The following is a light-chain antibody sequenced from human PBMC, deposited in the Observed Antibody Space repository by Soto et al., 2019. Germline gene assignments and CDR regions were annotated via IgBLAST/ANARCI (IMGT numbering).Light chain of an antibody. V-gene: IGKV1D-12*01. CDR2: ASC. J-gene: IGKJ4*01. CDR1: EKLVSS. CDR3: QQANSFPLP. Sequence: DIQMTESPSSVSASVGDRAAITCRAREKLVSSLAWCQQKPGKAPMLLMYASCRLQGGFPSGFSGSGSGTDFTLTISSLQPQDFASYLCQQANSFPLPFGGGTKVDSK.